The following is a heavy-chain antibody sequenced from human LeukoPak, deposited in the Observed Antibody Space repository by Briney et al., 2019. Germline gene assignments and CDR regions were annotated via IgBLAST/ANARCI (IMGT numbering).Heavy chain of an antibody. CDR2: ISWNSGSI. D-gene: IGHD6-19*01. J-gene: IGHJ6*02. CDR3: AKDKGAVAGYGMDV. CDR1: GFTFDDYA. V-gene: IGHV3-9*01. Sequence: GGSLRLSCAASGFTFDDYAMHRVRQAPGKGLEWVSGISWNSGSIGYADSVKGRFTISRDNAKNSLYLQMNSLRAEDTALYYCAKDKGAVAGYGMDVWGQGTTVTVSS.